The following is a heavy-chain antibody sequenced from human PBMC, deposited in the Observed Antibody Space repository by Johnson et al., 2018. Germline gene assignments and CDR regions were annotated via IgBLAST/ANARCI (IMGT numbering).Heavy chain of an antibody. V-gene: IGHV4-59*01. CDR3: AKDPYYDFWSGYYTPGVYYYYGMDV. Sequence: QVQLQESGPGLVKPSETLSLTCTVSGGSISSYYWSWIRQPPGKGLEWIGYIYYSGSTNYNPSLKSRVTISVDTSKNQFSRKLSSVTAADTAVYYCAKDPYYDFWSGYYTPGVYYYYGMDVWGQGTTVTVSS. J-gene: IGHJ6*02. D-gene: IGHD3-3*01. CDR1: GGSISSYY. CDR2: IYYSGST.